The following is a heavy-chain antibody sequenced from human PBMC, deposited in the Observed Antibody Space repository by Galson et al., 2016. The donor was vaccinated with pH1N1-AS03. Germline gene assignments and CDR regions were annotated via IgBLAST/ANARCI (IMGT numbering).Heavy chain of an antibody. CDR1: GYRFASYW. CDR2: FDPNDSNT. V-gene: IGHV5-10-1*01. CDR3: ARFDPFISEGINTYYYGLDV. J-gene: IGHJ6*02. D-gene: IGHD2/OR15-2a*01. Sequence: QSGAEVKKPGQSLRISCKGSGYRFASYWITWVRQVPRKGLEWMGNFDPNDSNTMYRPSLQSHVTFSSDRSINTAYLEWNTLRASDTALYYCARFDPFISEGINTYYYGLDVWGQGTTVTVS.